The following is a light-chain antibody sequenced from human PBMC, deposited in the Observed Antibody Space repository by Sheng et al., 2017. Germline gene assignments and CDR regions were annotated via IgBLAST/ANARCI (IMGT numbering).Light chain of an antibody. CDR3: QQSYNTPRT. CDR2: AAS. J-gene: IGKJ1*01. Sequence: DIQMTQSPSSLSASVGETVTISCRASQSINNYLNWYQQKPGKAPQLLIFAASNLQSGVPSRFSGTGSGTDFTLTISSLQPEDFATFYCQQSYNTPRTFGQRTTVEVK. CDR1: QSINNY. V-gene: IGKV1-39*01.